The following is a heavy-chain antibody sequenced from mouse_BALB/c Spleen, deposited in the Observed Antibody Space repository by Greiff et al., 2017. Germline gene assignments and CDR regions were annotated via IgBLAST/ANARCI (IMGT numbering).Heavy chain of an antibody. CDR3: AREGYYRYLYYAMDY. CDR2: INSNGGST. V-gene: IGHV5-6-3*01. CDR1: GFTFSSYG. Sequence: EVKLMESGGGLVQPGGSLKLSCAVSGFTFSSYGMSWVRQTPDKRLELVATINSNGGSTYYPDSVKGRFTISRDNAKNTLYLQMSSLKSEDTAMYYCAREGYYRYLYYAMDYWGQGTSVTVSS. D-gene: IGHD2-14*01. J-gene: IGHJ4*01.